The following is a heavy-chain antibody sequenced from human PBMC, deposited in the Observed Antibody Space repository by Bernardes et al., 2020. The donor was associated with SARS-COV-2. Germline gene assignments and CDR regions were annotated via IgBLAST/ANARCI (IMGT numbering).Heavy chain of an antibody. D-gene: IGHD1-26*01. CDR2: IKYDASEK. CDR1: GFIFSSFW. Sequence: GGSLRLSCAASGFIFSSFWMGWVRQAPGKGLEWVANIKYDASEKSYVDSVKGRFTISRDNAKNLLYLQMNSLRAEDTAIYYCSGWDRSNWFDYWGQGTLVTVSS. J-gene: IGHJ5*01. CDR3: SGWDRSNWFDY. V-gene: IGHV3-7*01.